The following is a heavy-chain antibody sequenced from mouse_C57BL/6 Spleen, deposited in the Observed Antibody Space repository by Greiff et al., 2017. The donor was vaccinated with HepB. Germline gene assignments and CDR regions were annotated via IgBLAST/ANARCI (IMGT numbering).Heavy chain of an antibody. Sequence: QVQLQQSGAELVRPGASVKLSCKASGYTFTDYYINWVKQRPGQGLEWIARIYPGSGNTYYNEKFKGKATLTAEKSSSTAYMQLSSLTSEDSAVYFCAREDYYGSSYRLYAMDYWGQGTSVTVSS. V-gene: IGHV1-76*01. CDR3: AREDYYGSSYRLYAMDY. D-gene: IGHD1-1*01. J-gene: IGHJ4*01. CDR1: GYTFTDYY. CDR2: IYPGSGNT.